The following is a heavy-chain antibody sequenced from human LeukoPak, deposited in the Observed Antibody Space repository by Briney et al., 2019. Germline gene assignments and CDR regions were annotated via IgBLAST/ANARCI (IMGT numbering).Heavy chain of an antibody. CDR1: GGSISSYY. CDR2: IYYSGST. Sequence: SETLSLTCTVSGGSISSYYWSWIRQPPGKGLEWIGYIYYSGSTNYNPSLKSRVTISVDTSKNQFSLKLSSVTAADTAVYYCARVFAGDAFDIWGQGAMVTVSS. J-gene: IGHJ3*02. V-gene: IGHV4-59*01. CDR3: ARVFAGDAFDI.